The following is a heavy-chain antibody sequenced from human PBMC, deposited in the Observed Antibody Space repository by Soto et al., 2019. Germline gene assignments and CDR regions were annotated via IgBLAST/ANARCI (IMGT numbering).Heavy chain of an antibody. J-gene: IGHJ6*02. V-gene: IGHV1-8*01. CDR2: MNPNSGNT. CDR3: ANRSSGRSRYYYYGIDV. Sequence: QVQLVQSGAEVKKPGASVKVSCMASGYTFTSYDINWVRQATGQGLEWMGWMNPNSGNTGYAQKFQGRVTMNRNTSISTAHMERRSVRPYDAPVYYCANRSSGRSRYYYYGIDVWGPGTTVTVSS. CDR1: GYTFTSYD. D-gene: IGHD3-10*01.